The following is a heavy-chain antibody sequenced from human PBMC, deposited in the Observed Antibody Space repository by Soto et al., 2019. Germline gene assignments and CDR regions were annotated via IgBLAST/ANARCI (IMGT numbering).Heavy chain of an antibody. J-gene: IGHJ5*02. V-gene: IGHV4-4*07. CDR1: GGSITDYS. CDR2: IFSSGST. Sequence: QVQLQESGPGLVKPSETLSLTCTVSGGSITDYSWVWIRQPAGKGLEWIGRIFSSGSTNYNPSLKGGITMSLDTSKNQFSLKLNSATATYTAVYFCARDQGVVVTADNWFDPWGQGILVTVSS. CDR3: ARDQGVVVTADNWFDP. D-gene: IGHD2-21*02.